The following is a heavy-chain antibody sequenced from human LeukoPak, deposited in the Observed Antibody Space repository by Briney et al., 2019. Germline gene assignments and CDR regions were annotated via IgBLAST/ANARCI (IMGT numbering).Heavy chain of an antibody. J-gene: IGHJ3*02. V-gene: IGHV4-34*01. CDR1: GGSFSGYY. CDR3: ARPLRYSYGHDAFDI. CDR2: INHSGST. D-gene: IGHD5-18*01. Sequence: SETLSLTCAVYGGSFSGYYWSWIRQPPGKGLEWIGEINHSGSTNYNPSLKSRVTISVDTSKNQSSLKLSSVTAADTAVYYCARPLRYSYGHDAFDIWGQGTMVTVSS.